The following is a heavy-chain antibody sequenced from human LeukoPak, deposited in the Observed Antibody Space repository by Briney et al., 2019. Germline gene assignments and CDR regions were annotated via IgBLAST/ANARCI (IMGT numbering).Heavy chain of an antibody. D-gene: IGHD3-9*01. CDR2: IYSGGST. CDR3: AKDLLPSYYDILTGASLDTLYYMDV. J-gene: IGHJ6*03. V-gene: IGHV3-66*01. Sequence: GGSLRLSCAASGFTVSSNYMSWVRQAPGKGLEWVSVIYSGGSTYYADSVKGRFTISRDNSKNTLYLQMNSLRAEDTAVYYCAKDLLPSYYDILTGASLDTLYYMDVWGKGTTVTVSS. CDR1: GFTVSSNY.